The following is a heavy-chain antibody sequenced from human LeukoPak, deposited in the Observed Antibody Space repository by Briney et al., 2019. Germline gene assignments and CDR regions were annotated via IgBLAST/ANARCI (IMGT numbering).Heavy chain of an antibody. CDR1: GYTFTGYY. D-gene: IGHD1-26*01. CDR3: AREELAAGRPFDY. V-gene: IGHV1-2*02. Sequence: ASVKVSCKASGYTFTGYYMHWVRQAAGQGLEWMGWINPNSGGTNYAQKFQGRVTMTRDTSISTAYMELSRLRSDDTAVYYCAREELAAGRPFDYWGQGTLVTVSS. CDR2: INPNSGGT. J-gene: IGHJ4*02.